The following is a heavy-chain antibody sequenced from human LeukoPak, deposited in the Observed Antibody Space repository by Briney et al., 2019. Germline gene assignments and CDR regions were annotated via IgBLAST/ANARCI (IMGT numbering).Heavy chain of an antibody. CDR2: IYYSGST. J-gene: IGHJ4*02. Sequence: SETLSLTCTVSGGSISSYYWSWIRQPPGKGLEWIGYIYYSGSTNYNPSLKSRVTISVDTSKNQFSLKLSSATAADTAVYYCARDSVVRGAGGYYFDYWGQGTLVTVSS. CDR1: GGSISSYY. CDR3: ARDSVVRGAGGYYFDY. D-gene: IGHD3-10*01. V-gene: IGHV4-59*01.